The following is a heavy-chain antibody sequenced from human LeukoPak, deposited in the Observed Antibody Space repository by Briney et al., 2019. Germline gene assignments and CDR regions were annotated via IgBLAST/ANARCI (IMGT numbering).Heavy chain of an antibody. J-gene: IGHJ4*02. CDR3: AKGKNTGSYLSHVDY. D-gene: IGHD3-10*01. CDR2: ISSSSSTI. CDR1: GFTFSSYS. V-gene: IGHV3-48*04. Sequence: GGSLRLSCAASGFTFSSYSMNWVRQAPGKGVEWVSYISSSSSTIYYADSVKGRFTISRDNAKNSLYLQMNSLRTEDTALYYCAKGKNTGSYLSHVDYWGQGTLVTVSS.